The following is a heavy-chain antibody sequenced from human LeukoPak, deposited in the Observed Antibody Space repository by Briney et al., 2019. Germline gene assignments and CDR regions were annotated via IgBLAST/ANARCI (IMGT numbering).Heavy chain of an antibody. CDR2: IYSGGST. D-gene: IGHD4-23*01. CDR3: ARRAGGYSHPYDY. Sequence: HPGGSLRLSCAASEFSVGSNYMTWVRQAPGKGLEWVSLIYSGGSTYYADSVKGRFTISRDNSKNTLYLQMNSLRAEDTAVYYCARRAGGYSHPYDYWGQGILVTVSS. CDR1: EFSVGSNY. J-gene: IGHJ4*02. V-gene: IGHV3-66*04.